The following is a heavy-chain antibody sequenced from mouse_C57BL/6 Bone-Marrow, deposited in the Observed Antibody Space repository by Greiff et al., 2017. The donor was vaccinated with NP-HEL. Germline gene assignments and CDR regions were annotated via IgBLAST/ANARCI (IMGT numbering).Heavy chain of an antibody. Sequence: AGGGVDFSRYWMSWVRRAPGKGLEWIGEINPDSSTINYAPSLKDKFIISRDNAKNTLYLQMSKVRSEDTALYYCARRVRPGYWYFDVWGTGTTVTVSS. J-gene: IGHJ1*03. D-gene: IGHD1-2*01. CDR2: INPDSSTI. V-gene: IGHV4-1*01. CDR3: ARRVRPGYWYFDV. CDR1: GVDFSRYW.